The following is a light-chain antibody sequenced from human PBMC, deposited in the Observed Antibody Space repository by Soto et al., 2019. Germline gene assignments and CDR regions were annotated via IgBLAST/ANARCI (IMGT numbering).Light chain of an antibody. J-gene: IGLJ1*01. V-gene: IGLV2-11*01. Sequence: QSALTQPRSVSGSLGQSVTISCTGTSSDVGGYNYVSWYQQHPGKAPKFMIYDVTKRPSGVPDRFSGSKSGNTASLTISGLQAEDEADYYCCSYAGSYTYVFGTGTKLTVL. CDR1: SSDVGGYNY. CDR2: DVT. CDR3: CSYAGSYTYV.